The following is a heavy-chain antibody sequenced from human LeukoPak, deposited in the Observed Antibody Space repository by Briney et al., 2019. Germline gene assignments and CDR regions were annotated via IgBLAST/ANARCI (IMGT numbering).Heavy chain of an antibody. CDR3: TRVQAGRSGLMDV. D-gene: IGHD2-8*02. J-gene: IGHJ6*02. V-gene: IGHV3-48*03. CDR2: ISSSGDST. CDR1: GFTFSSYE. Sequence: GGSLRLSCAASGFTFSSYEMNWVRQAPGKGLEWVSYISSSGDSTYYSDSVKGRFTISRDNAKNSLYLQMNSLRDEDAAVYHCTRVQAGRSGLMDVWGRGTTVTVSS.